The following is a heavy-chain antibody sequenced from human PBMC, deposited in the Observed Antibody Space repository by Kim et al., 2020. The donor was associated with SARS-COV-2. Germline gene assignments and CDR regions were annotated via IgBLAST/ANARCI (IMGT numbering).Heavy chain of an antibody. CDR2: IYYSGST. V-gene: IGHV4-31*03. J-gene: IGHJ4*02. D-gene: IGHD3-22*01. CDR1: GGSISSGGYY. CDR3: ARAVITMIVVVNAFDY. Sequence: SETLSLTCTVSGGSISSGGYYWSWIRQHPGKGLEWIGYIYYSGSTYYNPSLKSRVTISVDTSKNQFSLKLSSVTAADTAVYHCARAVITMIVVVNAFDYWGQGTLVTVSS.